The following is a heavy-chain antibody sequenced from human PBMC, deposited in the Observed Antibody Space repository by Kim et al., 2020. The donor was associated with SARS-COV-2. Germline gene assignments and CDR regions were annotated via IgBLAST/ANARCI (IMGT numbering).Heavy chain of an antibody. Sequence: GGSLRLSCAASGFTFDDYAMHWVRQAPGKGLEWVSGISWNSGSIGYADSVKGRFTISRDNAKNSLYLQMNSLRAEDTALYYCAKDIKASITMVRGTAGFDPWGQGTLVTVSS. J-gene: IGHJ5*02. CDR1: GFTFDDYA. D-gene: IGHD3-10*01. CDR3: AKDIKASITMVRGTAGFDP. V-gene: IGHV3-9*01. CDR2: ISWNSGSI.